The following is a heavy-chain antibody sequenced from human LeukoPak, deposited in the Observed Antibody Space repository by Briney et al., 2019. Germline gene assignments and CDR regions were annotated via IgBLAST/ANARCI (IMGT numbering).Heavy chain of an antibody. Sequence: AGGSLRLSCAASGFNFNDSAMHWVRQAPGKGLEWVSSINWNSGSIAYADSMKGRFIISRENAKNSLYLQMNSLRPEDTALYYRTKDKGITFGGVIALRNSFDMWGQGTMVTVSS. V-gene: IGHV3-9*01. D-gene: IGHD3-16*02. CDR3: TKDKGITFGGVIALRNSFDM. J-gene: IGHJ3*02. CDR2: INWNSGSI. CDR1: GFNFNDSA.